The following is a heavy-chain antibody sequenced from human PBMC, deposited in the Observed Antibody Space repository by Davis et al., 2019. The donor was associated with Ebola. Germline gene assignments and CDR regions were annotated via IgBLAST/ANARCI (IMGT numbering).Heavy chain of an antibody. Sequence: SETLSLTCTVSGGSISSSSYYWGWIRQPPGKGLEWIGSIYYSGSTYYNPSLKSRVTISVDTSKNQFSLKLSSVTAADTAVYYCARYSGPDAFHIWGQGTMVTVSS. J-gene: IGHJ3*02. V-gene: IGHV4-39*01. CDR3: ARYSGPDAFHI. CDR2: IYYSGST. CDR1: GGSISSSSYY. D-gene: IGHD6-19*01.